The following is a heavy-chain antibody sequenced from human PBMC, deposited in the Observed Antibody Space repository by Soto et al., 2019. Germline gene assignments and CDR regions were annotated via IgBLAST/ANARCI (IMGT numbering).Heavy chain of an antibody. V-gene: IGHV4-59*01. J-gene: IGHJ5*02. Sequence: SETLSLTCTVSGGSISSYYWSWIRQPPGKGMEWIGYIYYSGSTNYNPSLKSRVTISVDTSKNQFSLKLSSVTAADTAVYYCASNLSCSCGSCYSPFDPWGQGTLVTVSA. CDR3: ASNLSCSCGSCYSPFDP. CDR1: GGSISSYY. CDR2: IYYSGST. D-gene: IGHD2-15*01.